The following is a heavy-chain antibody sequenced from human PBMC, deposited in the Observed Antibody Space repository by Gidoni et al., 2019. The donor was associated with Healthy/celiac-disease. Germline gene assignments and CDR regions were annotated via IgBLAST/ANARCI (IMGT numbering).Heavy chain of an antibody. D-gene: IGHD6-13*01. CDR1: GFTFSSYS. Sequence: EGQLLASGGGLLKPGGSLRLSCSAYGFTFSSYSMNWVRQAPGTGLVWVSSISSSSSYIYYADSVKGRFTISRDNAKNSLYLQMNSLRAEDTAVYYCARDRYSSHWGQGTLVTVSS. J-gene: IGHJ4*02. CDR2: ISSSSSYI. CDR3: ARDRYSSH. V-gene: IGHV3-21*01.